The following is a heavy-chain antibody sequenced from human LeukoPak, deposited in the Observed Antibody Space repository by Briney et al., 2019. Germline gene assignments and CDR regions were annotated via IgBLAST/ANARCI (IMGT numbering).Heavy chain of an antibody. J-gene: IGHJ6*04. CDR3: ARGARCSSTSSYAYYYGMDV. CDR1: GGTFSSYA. V-gene: IGHV1-69*01. Sequence: SVKVSFKASGGTFSSYAISWVRQAPGQGVEWMGGIIPIFGTANYAQKFQGRVTITADESTSTAYMELSSLRSEDTAVYCCARGARCSSTSSYAYYYGMDVWGKGTTVTVSS. CDR2: IIPIFGTA. D-gene: IGHD2-2*01.